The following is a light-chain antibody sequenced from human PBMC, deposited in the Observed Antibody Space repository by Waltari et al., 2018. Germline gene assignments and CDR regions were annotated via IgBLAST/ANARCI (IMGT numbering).Light chain of an antibody. CDR2: KDT. CDR3: QSADVSNTYPWG. Sequence: SSELTQPPSVSVSPGQTATITCSGDALAEQYIYGYQQRPGQAPVLVIKKDTERPSGIPERFSGSNSGTTATLTISGVQAEDGADYYCQSADVSNTYPWGFGGGTRLTVL. CDR1: ALAEQY. V-gene: IGLV3-25*03. J-gene: IGLJ3*02.